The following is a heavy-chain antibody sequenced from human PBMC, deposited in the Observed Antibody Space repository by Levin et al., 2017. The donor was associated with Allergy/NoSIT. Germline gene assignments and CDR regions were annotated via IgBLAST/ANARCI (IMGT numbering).Heavy chain of an antibody. Sequence: GGSLRLSCAASGFTFSTYGMHWVRQAPGKGLEWVAVIWFDGSNKNYADSVKGRFTISRDNSKNTLYLQMKSLRVEDTAVYYCARDRQSVVVPAAMDYWGQGTLVTVSS. CDR3: ARDRQSVVVPAAMDY. D-gene: IGHD2-2*01. CDR1: GFTFSTYG. CDR2: IWFDGSNK. V-gene: IGHV3-33*01. J-gene: IGHJ4*02.